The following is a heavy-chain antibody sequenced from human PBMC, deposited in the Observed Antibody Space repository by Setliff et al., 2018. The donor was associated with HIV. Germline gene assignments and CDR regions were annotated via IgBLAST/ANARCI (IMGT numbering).Heavy chain of an antibody. CDR3: ARGVPLLPPNF. Sequence: PSETLSLTCSVSGGSVSSVNYYWSWIRQPPGKGLEWIGYIHYTGSTTYNPSLKSRVTISVDTSKNQFSLELSSVTAADTAVYYCARGVPLLPPNFWGQGTLVTVSS. J-gene: IGHJ4*02. V-gene: IGHV4-61*01. CDR1: GGSVSSVNYY. D-gene: IGHD2-15*01. CDR2: IHYTGST.